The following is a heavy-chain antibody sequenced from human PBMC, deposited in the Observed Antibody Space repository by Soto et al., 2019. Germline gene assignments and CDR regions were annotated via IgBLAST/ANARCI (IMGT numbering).Heavy chain of an antibody. CDR2: ISPFYGHT. D-gene: IGHD4-17*01. J-gene: IGHJ2*01. CDR3: ARDLDSGGKYWYFDV. CDR1: GYTFTHYG. V-gene: IGHV1-18*01. Sequence: ASVKVSCKASGYTFTHYGITWVRQAPGQGLEWMGWISPFYGHTQYLQKLQDRLTMTTDTSTNTAYMELRSLRSDDTAVYYCARDLDSGGKYWYFDVWGRGTLVTVSS.